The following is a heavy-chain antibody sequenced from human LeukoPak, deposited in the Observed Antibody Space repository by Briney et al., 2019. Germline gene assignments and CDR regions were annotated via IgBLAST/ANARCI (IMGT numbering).Heavy chain of an antibody. V-gene: IGHV4-4*02. D-gene: IGHD1-26*01. CDR3: ARILGSYLSAFDI. Sequence: SGTLSLTCAVSGGSISSSNWWSWVRQPPGKGREWIGEIYHSGSTNYNPSLKSRVTISVDKSKNQFSLKLSSVTAADTAVYYCARILGSYLSAFDIWGQGTMVTVSS. CDR2: IYHSGST. CDR1: GGSISSSNW. J-gene: IGHJ3*02.